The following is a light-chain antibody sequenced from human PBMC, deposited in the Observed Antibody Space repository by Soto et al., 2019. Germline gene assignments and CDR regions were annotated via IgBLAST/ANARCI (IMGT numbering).Light chain of an antibody. CDR2: DAS. J-gene: IGKJ4*01. V-gene: IGKV3-15*01. CDR1: QSVSIN. Sequence: EIVMTQSPATLSVSAGERVTLSCRASQSVSINLAWYQQKPGQAPRLLIYDASTRASGIPARFSGSGSGPDLTLTSSSRQSEDIAVYYCQQYNNLPLSFGGGTKVEI. CDR3: QQYNNLPLS.